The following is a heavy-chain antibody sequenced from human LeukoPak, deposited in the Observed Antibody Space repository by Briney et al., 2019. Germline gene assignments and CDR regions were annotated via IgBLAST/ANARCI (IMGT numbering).Heavy chain of an antibody. Sequence: GGSLRLSCAASGFTFSSYNMNWVRQAPGEGLEWVSSISSSSTYIYYADSVKGRFTTSRANAKNSLYLQMNSLRAEDTAVYYCARDRLGTREDFDYWGQGTLVTVSS. CDR3: ARDRLGTREDFDY. V-gene: IGHV3-21*01. J-gene: IGHJ4*02. CDR2: ISSSSTYI. CDR1: GFTFSSYN. D-gene: IGHD7-27*01.